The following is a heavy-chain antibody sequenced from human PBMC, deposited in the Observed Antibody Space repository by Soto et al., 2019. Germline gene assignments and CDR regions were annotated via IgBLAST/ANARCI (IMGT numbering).Heavy chain of an antibody. D-gene: IGHD3-10*01. CDR1: GFTFDDYA. Sequence: EVQLVESGGGLVHPGRSLRLSCAASGFTFDDYAMHWVRQAPGKGLEWISGISWNSGNIVYADSVRGRFTISRDNAKNSLYRQMNSLGAEDTALYFCTKDKRGGATLLGSHFEHWGQGSLVSVSS. CDR2: ISWNSGNI. J-gene: IGHJ4*02. CDR3: TKDKRGGATLLGSHFEH. V-gene: IGHV3-9*01.